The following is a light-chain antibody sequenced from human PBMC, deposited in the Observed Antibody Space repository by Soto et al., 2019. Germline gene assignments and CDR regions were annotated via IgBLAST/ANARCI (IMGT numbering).Light chain of an antibody. CDR2: GAS. V-gene: IGKV3D-15*01. J-gene: IGKJ1*01. CDR3: QQYSNWPPWT. CDR1: QSVSNN. Sequence: EIVMTQSPATLSVSPWERATLSCRASQSVSNNLAWYQQKPGQAPRLLILGASTRATGIPARFSGSGSGTEFTLTISSLQSEDFAFYYCQQYSNWPPWTFGQGTKVDIK.